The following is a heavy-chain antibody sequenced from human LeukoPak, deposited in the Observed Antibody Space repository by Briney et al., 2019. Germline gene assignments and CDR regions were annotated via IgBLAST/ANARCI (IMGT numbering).Heavy chain of an antibody. D-gene: IGHD3-10*02. CDR1: GFTFSSYA. CDR3: AKDCSGSYLPCDY. Sequence: PGGSLRLSCAASGFTFSSYAMSWVRQAPGKGLEWVSAISGSGGSTYYADSVKGRFTISRDNSKNTLYLQMNSLRAGDTAVYYCAKDCSGSYLPCDYWGQGTLVTVSS. V-gene: IGHV3-23*01. J-gene: IGHJ4*02. CDR2: ISGSGGST.